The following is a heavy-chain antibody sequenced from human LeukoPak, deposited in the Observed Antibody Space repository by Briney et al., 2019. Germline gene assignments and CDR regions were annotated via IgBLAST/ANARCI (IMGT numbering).Heavy chain of an antibody. V-gene: IGHV1-69*13. CDR1: GGTFSSYA. J-gene: IGHJ4*02. CDR2: IIPIFGTA. CDR3: AREGDIVATTRPGNFDC. Sequence: SVKVSCKASGGTFSSYAISWVRQAPGQGLEWMGGIIPIFGTANYAQKFQGRVTITADESTSTAYMELSSLRSEDTAVYYCAREGDIVATTRPGNFDCWGQGTLVTVSS. D-gene: IGHD5-12*01.